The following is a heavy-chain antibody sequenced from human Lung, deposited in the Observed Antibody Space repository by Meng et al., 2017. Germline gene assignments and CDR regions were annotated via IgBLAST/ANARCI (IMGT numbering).Heavy chain of an antibody. V-gene: IGHV1-2*06. CDR1: GYNFPDYY. J-gene: IGHJ4*02. D-gene: IGHD6-25*01. CDR2: INPKRGDT. CDR3: ARDEDISAAGKLFGDY. Sequence: QGQVGQSGAKWKKPVASVKVSCKPSGYNFPDYYIHWVRRAPGQGLEWMGRINPKRGDTHYAQKFQARVTMTGDTSISTAYMELSGLRSDDTAMYYCARDEDISAAGKLFGDYWGQGTLVTVSS.